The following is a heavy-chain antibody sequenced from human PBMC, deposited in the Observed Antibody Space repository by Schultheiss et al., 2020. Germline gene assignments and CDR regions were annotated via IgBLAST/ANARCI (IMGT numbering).Heavy chain of an antibody. J-gene: IGHJ4*02. CDR1: GFTFSTYG. CDR2: IKQDGSEK. CDR3: ARRVRIFGVVINYYFDY. V-gene: IGHV3-7*01. D-gene: IGHD3-3*01. Sequence: GESLKISCAASGFTFSTYGMHWVRQAPGKGLEWVANIKQDGSEKYYVDSVKGRFTISRDNAKNSLYLQMNSLRAEDTAVYYCARRVRIFGVVINYYFDYWGQGTLVTVSS.